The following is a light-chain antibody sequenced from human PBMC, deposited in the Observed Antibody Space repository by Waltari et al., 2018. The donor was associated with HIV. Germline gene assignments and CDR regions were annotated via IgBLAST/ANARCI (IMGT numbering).Light chain of an antibody. J-gene: IGLJ1*01. V-gene: IGLV1-40*01. CDR1: SSNIGANFD. CDR2: ANS. CDR3: QSFDSSLNAYV. Sequence: QSVLTPAPSVSGAPGQRVTLSCTGSSSNIGANFDVHWYQLLPGSSPKLLIFANSNRPSGVPDRFSGSKSGTSASLAITGLHPEDEAEYYCQSFDSSLNAYVFGTGTTVIVL.